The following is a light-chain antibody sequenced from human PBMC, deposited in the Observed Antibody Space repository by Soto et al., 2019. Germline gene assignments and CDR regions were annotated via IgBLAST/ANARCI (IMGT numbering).Light chain of an antibody. Sequence: ESVLTQSPGTLSSSPGERATLSCRASQSVSSSYLAWYQQKPGQAPRLLIYGASSRATGIPDRFSGSGSGTDFTLTISRLEPEDFAVYYCQQYNNWPSFTFGPGTKVDIK. CDR3: QQYNNWPSFT. CDR1: QSVSSSY. J-gene: IGKJ3*01. V-gene: IGKV3-20*01. CDR2: GAS.